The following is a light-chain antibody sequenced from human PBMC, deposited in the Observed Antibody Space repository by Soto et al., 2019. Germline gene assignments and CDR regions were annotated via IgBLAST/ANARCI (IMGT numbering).Light chain of an antibody. J-gene: IGKJ5*01. V-gene: IGKV3-20*01. CDR3: QQYGTSPLT. CDR2: GTS. Sequence: EIVLTQSPGTLSLSPGERATLSCRASQSVSSTFLAWYQQKPGQAPRLLIYGTSSRATGIPDRFSGSGSATDFTLIISRLEPEDFAVYYCQQYGTSPLTFGQATRLDIK. CDR1: QSVSSTF.